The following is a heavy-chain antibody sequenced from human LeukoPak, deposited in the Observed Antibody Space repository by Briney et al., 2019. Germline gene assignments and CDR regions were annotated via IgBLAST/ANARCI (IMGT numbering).Heavy chain of an antibody. J-gene: IGHJ4*02. CDR2: ISRSGST. Sequence: SETLSLTCTVYGGSFSSSYWTWIRQPPGKGLEWIGEISRSGSTKYNPSLKSRVTISVDTSKNQFSLKLSSVTAADTAVYYCARSLYDEGYWGQGNLVTVSS. D-gene: IGHD3-22*01. V-gene: IGHV4-34*01. CDR1: GGSFSSSY. CDR3: ARSLYDEGY.